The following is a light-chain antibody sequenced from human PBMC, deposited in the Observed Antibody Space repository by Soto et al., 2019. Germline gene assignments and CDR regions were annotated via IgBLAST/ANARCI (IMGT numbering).Light chain of an antibody. CDR3: QQSYSNTLS. V-gene: IGKV3-15*01. CDR2: GAS. J-gene: IGKJ4*01. CDR1: QSVSSN. Sequence: EIVMTQSPATLSVSPGERATLSCRASQSVSSNLAWYQQKPGQAPRLLIYGASTRATGIPARFSGSGSGTEFTLTISSLQSEDFATYYCQQSYSNTLSFGGGTRV.